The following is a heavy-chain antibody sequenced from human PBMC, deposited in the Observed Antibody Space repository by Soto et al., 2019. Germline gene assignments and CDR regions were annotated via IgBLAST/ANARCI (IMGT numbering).Heavy chain of an antibody. V-gene: IGHV1-8*01. CDR3: ARAGGRDPFGY. CDR2: MNPNSGNT. Sequence: GASVKASCKTSGYTFTSYDINWVRQATGQGLEWMGWMNPNSGNTGYAQNFQGRVTMTRDTSTSTAYMELSSLGSEDTAVYYCARAGGRDPFGYWGQGTQVTVSS. D-gene: IGHD2-15*01. J-gene: IGHJ4*02. CDR1: GYTFTSYD.